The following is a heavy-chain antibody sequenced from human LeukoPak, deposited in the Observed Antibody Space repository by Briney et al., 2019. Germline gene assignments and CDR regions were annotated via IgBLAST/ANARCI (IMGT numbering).Heavy chain of an antibody. CDR2: IKQDGSEK. V-gene: IGHV3-7*01. CDR3: ARQTRKHLFGELLYAAFDI. D-gene: IGHD3-10*02. Sequence: PGGSLRLSCAASGFTFSSYWMSWVRQAPGKGLEWVANIKQDGSEKYYVDSVKGRFTISRDNAKNSLYLQMNSLRAEDTAVYYCARQTRKHLFGELLYAAFDIWGQGTMVTVSS. J-gene: IGHJ3*02. CDR1: GFTFSSYW.